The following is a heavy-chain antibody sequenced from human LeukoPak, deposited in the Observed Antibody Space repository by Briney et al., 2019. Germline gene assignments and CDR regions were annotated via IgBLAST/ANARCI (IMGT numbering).Heavy chain of an antibody. V-gene: IGHV3-23*01. D-gene: IGHD2-2*01. CDR2: INSGGST. CDR3: AKAPCSSTSCYFDY. Sequence: GGSLRLSCAASRFTFSSYAMSWVRQAPGKGLEWVSAINSGGSTYYSDTVKGRFTISRDNSKNTLYLQMNSLRAEDTAVYYCAKAPCSSTSCYFDYWGQGTLVTVSS. J-gene: IGHJ4*02. CDR1: RFTFSSYA.